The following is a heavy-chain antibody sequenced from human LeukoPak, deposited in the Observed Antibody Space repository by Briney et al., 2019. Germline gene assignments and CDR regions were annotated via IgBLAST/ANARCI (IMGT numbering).Heavy chain of an antibody. V-gene: IGHV3-48*01. Sequence: GGSLRLSCAAPRFTFSSYSMNWVRQAPGKGLEWVSYISSSSTTIYYADSVKGRFTISRDNAKNSLYLQMNSLRAEDTAVYYCAREADCSGGTCYYYYGMDVWGQGTTVTVSS. CDR1: RFTFSSYS. J-gene: IGHJ6*02. CDR2: ISSSSTTI. D-gene: IGHD2-15*01. CDR3: AREADCSGGTCYYYYGMDV.